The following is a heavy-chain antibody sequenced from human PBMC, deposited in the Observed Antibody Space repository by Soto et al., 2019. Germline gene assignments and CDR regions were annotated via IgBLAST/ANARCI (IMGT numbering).Heavy chain of an antibody. CDR1: GFTFSSYA. CDR2: ISYDGSNK. D-gene: IGHD3-3*01. CDR3: ARDEYDFWSGYYFDY. J-gene: IGHJ4*02. V-gene: IGHV3-30-3*01. Sequence: QVQLVESGGGVVQPGRSLRLSCAASGFTFSSYAMHWVRQAPGKGLEWVAVISYDGSNKYYADSVKGRFTISRDNSKKPLYLQMNSLRAEDTAVYYCARDEYDFWSGYYFDYWGQGTLVTVSS.